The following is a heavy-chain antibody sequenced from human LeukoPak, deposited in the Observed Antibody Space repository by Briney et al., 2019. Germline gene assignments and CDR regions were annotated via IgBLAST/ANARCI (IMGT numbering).Heavy chain of an antibody. CDR3: ARIAAAAGPGELDP. J-gene: IGHJ5*02. CDR1: GCTFTSYD. CDR2: MNPNSGNT. D-gene: IGHD6-13*01. Sequence: ASVKVSCKASGCTFTSYDINWVRQATGQGLEWMGWMNPNSGNTGYAQKFQGRVTMTRTTSISTAYMELSSLRSEDTAVYYCARIAAAAGPGELDPWGQGTLVTVSS. V-gene: IGHV1-8*01.